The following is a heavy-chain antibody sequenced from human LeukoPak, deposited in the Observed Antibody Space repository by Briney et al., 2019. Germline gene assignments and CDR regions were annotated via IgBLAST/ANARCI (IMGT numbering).Heavy chain of an antibody. J-gene: IGHJ5*02. CDR3: ARDIPRYCSSSSCSVEGGGHNWFDP. V-gene: IGHV4-59*01. CDR1: GGSISRYY. CDR2: IFYSGST. Sequence: SEILSLTCTVSGGSISRYYWGWVRQPPGKGLEWIGYIFYSGSTNYNPSLKSRVTISVDTSKNQFSLKLGSVTAADTAVYYCARDIPRYCSSSSCSVEGGGHNWFDPWGQGTPVTVSS. D-gene: IGHD2-15*01.